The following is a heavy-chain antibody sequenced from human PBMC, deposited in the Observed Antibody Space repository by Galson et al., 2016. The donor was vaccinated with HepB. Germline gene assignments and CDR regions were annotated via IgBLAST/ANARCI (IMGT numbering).Heavy chain of an antibody. D-gene: IGHD2-15*01. CDR3: ARDNTGSHGSGFDY. J-gene: IGHJ4*01. V-gene: IGHV3-11*06. CDR2: ISSSSSYT. Sequence: SLRLSCAASAFAFSDYYMSWIRQAPGKGLEWVSYISSSSSYTNYADSVKGRFTISRDNAKNSLYLQMNSLRAEDTAVYYCARDNTGSHGSGFDYWGQEPWSPSPQ. CDR1: AFAFSDYY.